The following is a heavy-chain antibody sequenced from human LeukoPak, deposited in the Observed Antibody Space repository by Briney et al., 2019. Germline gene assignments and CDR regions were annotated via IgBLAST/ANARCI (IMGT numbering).Heavy chain of an antibody. V-gene: IGHV3-30-3*01. J-gene: IGHJ4*02. D-gene: IGHD3-10*01. CDR1: GFTFSIYA. CDR3: ARDHRGVRDYFDY. Sequence: PGASLRLSCAASGFTFSIYAMHWVRQAPGKGLEWVAVISYDGSNKYYADSVKGRFTISRDNSKNTLYLQMNSLRAEDTAVYYCARDHRGVRDYFDYWGQGTLVTVSS. CDR2: ISYDGSNK.